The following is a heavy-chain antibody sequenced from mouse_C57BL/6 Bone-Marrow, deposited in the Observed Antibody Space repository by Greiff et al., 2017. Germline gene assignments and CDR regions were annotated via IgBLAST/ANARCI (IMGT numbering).Heavy chain of an antibody. CDR2: IDPSDSYT. CDR1: GYTFTSYW. Sequence: VQLQQPGAELVKPGASVKLSCKASGYTFTSYWMQWVKQRPGQGLEWIGEIDPSDSYTNYNQKFKGKATLTVDTYSSTAYMQLSSLTSEDSAVYYCARLDGYWYYAMDYWGQGTSVTVSS. CDR3: ARLDGYWYYAMDY. J-gene: IGHJ4*01. D-gene: IGHD2-3*01. V-gene: IGHV1-50*01.